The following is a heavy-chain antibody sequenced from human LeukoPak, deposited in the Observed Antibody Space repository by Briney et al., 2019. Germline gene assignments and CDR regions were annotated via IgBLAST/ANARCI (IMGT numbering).Heavy chain of an antibody. CDR2: ISSNGGSI. D-gene: IGHD6-19*01. CDR3: ARDTCECGSGWHLYWYFDL. V-gene: IGHV3-64*01. J-gene: IGHJ2*01. CDR1: GFTFSDYA. Sequence: QTGGSLRLSCVDSGFTFSDYAIHWVPQAPGKELEYVSPISSNGGSIHYANSVKGRLTISRDNSKNTLYLQMDSLRAGDMAVYYFARDTCECGSGWHLYWYFDLCGRGTLVTVSS.